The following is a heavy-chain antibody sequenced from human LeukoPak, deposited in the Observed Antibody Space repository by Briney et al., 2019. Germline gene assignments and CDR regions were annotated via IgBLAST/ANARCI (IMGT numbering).Heavy chain of an antibody. V-gene: IGHV4-34*01. D-gene: IGHD6-6*01. CDR2: INHSGGT. CDR3: ARGRLVRGIAARPGYYYYMDV. J-gene: IGHJ6*03. Sequence: SETLSLTCAVYGGSFSGYYWSWIRQPPGKGLEWIGEINHSGGTNYNPSLKSRVTISVDTSKNQFSLKLSSVTAADTAVYYCARGRLVRGIAARPGYYYYMDVWGKGTTVTVSS. CDR1: GGSFSGYY.